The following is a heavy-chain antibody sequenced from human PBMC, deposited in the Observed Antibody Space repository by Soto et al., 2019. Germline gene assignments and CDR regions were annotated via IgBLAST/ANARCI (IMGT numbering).Heavy chain of an antibody. CDR3: ARTVMPVGNLAAFDH. CDR2: LYNNGNT. D-gene: IGHD7-27*01. V-gene: IGHV4-61*01. Sequence: SETLSLTFNVSGGSVSSVKYFWSWIRQPPGKGLEWIAYLYNNGNTNYNPSLKSRATISVDTSKNQCLLKLTSVTAADSAVYFCARTVMPVGNLAAFDHWGQGVLVTVSS. CDR1: GGSVSSVKYF. J-gene: IGHJ4*02.